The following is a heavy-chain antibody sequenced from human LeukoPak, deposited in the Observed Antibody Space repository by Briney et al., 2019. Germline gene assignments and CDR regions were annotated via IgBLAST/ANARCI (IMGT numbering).Heavy chain of an antibody. CDR2: INHSGST. J-gene: IGHJ4*02. CDR1: GGSFSGYY. D-gene: IGHD6-13*01. V-gene: IGHV4-34*01. Sequence: SETLSLTCAVYGGSFSGYYWSWIRQPPGKGLEWIGEINHSGSTNYNPSLKSRVTISVDTSKNQFSLKLSSVTAADTAAYYCARGQQLVRYWGQGTLVTVSS. CDR3: ARGQQLVRY.